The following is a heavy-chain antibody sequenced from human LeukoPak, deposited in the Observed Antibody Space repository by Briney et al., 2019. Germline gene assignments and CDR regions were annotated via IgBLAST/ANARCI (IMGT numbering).Heavy chain of an antibody. J-gene: IGHJ4*02. Sequence: GGSLRLSCAASGFTFSTYSMNWVRQAPGKGLEWVSYISTSSSPIYYADSVKGRFTISRDNAKNPLYLQMNSLRAEDTAVYYCATVVFPVIEYWGQGTLVSVSS. CDR2: ISTSSSPI. CDR1: GFTFSTYS. D-gene: IGHD2-2*01. CDR3: ATVVFPVIEY. V-gene: IGHV3-48*01.